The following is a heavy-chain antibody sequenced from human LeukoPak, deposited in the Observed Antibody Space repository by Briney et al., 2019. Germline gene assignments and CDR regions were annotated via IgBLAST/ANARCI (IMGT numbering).Heavy chain of an antibody. CDR1: GFTFSDYY. Sequence: GGSLRLSCAASGFTFSDYYMSRIRQAPGKGLEWVSYISSSGSTIYYADSVKGRFTISRDNAKNSLYLQMNSLRAEDTAVYYCARAGLYYYDSSGFDYWGQGTLVTVSS. D-gene: IGHD3-22*01. CDR2: ISSSGSTI. V-gene: IGHV3-11*04. CDR3: ARAGLYYYDSSGFDY. J-gene: IGHJ4*02.